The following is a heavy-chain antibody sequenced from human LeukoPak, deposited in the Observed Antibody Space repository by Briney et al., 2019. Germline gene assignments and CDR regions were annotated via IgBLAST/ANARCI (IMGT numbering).Heavy chain of an antibody. J-gene: IGHJ6*02. CDR2: ISAYNGNT. CDR3: ARDFPYYDILTGTEWTYYYYGMDV. CDR1: GYTFTSYG. D-gene: IGHD3-9*01. V-gene: IGHV1-18*01. Sequence: GASVKVSCKASGYTFTSYGISWVRQAPGQGLEWMGWISAYNGNTNYAQKLQGRVTMTTDTSTSTAYMELRSLRSDDTAVYYCARDFPYYDILTGTEWTYYYYGMDVWGQGTTVTVSS.